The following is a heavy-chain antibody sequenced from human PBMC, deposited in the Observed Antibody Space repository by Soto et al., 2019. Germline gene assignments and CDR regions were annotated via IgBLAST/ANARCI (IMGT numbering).Heavy chain of an antibody. CDR2: ISYDGNTQ. Sequence: SGFTFSSYSIHWVREAPGRGLGWVAVISYDGNTQFYGDSVKGRFIVSRDNSRNTLYLQLNNLQAEDTAVYYCAKVSRPSRISTPDFDYWGQGTLVTVSS. J-gene: IGHJ4*02. V-gene: IGHV3-30-3*02. CDR1: GFTFSSYS. CDR3: AKVSRPSRISTPDFDY.